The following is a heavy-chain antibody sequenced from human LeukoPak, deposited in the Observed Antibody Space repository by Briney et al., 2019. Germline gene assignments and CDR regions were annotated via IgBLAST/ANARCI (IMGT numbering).Heavy chain of an antibody. V-gene: IGHV1-46*01. CDR1: GYTFTGYY. J-gene: IGHJ4*02. CDR3: ARAGYCSGGSCSYYFDY. CDR2: INPSGGST. Sequence: ASVKVSCKASGYTFTGYYMHWVRQAPGQGLEWMGIINPSGGSTSYAQKFQGRVTMTRDMSTSTVYMELSSLRSEDTAVYYCARAGYCSGGSCSYYFDYWGQGTLVTVSS. D-gene: IGHD2-15*01.